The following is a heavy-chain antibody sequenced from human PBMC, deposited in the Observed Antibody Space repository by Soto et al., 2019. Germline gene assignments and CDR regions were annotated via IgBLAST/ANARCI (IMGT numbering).Heavy chain of an antibody. Sequence: PGGSLRLSCAASGFTFNSYAMHWVRQAPGKGLEWVAVISYDGSNKYYADSVKGRFTISRDNSKNTLYLQMNSLRAEDTAVYYCAKDTTPSRWLQLRDFDYWGQGTLVTVSS. CDR3: AKDTTPSRWLQLRDFDY. V-gene: IGHV3-30-3*01. CDR1: GFTFNSYA. D-gene: IGHD1-1*01. CDR2: ISYDGSNK. J-gene: IGHJ4*02.